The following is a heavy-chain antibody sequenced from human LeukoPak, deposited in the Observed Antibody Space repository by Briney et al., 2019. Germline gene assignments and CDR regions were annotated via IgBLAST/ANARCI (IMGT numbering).Heavy chain of an antibody. J-gene: IGHJ4*02. CDR3: AREHYDSSGSFDY. CDR2: ITSSSTYI. V-gene: IGHV3-21*01. D-gene: IGHD3-22*01. CDR1: GFTFSTYN. Sequence: GGSLRLSCAASGFTFSTYNMNWVRQAPGKGLEWVSSITSSSTYIYYADSVKGRFTISRDNAKNSLYLQMNSLRAEDTAVYYCAREHYDSSGSFDYWGQGTLVTVSS.